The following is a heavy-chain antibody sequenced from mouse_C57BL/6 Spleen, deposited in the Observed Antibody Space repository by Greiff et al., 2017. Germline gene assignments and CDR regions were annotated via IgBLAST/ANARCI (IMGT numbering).Heavy chain of an antibody. Sequence: VQLQQSGAELVRPGATVKLSCKASGYTFTDYYINWVKQRPGQGLEWIARIYPGSGNTYYNEKFKGKATLTAEKSSSTAYMQLSSLTSEDSAVYFCARDYNYDESAWFAYWGQGTLVTVSA. J-gene: IGHJ3*01. D-gene: IGHD2-12*01. CDR2: IYPGSGNT. CDR1: GYTFTDYY. CDR3: ARDYNYDESAWFAY. V-gene: IGHV1-76*01.